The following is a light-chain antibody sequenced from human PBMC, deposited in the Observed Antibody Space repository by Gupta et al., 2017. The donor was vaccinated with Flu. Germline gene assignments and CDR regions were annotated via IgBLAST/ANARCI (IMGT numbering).Light chain of an antibody. CDR1: GPSNY. V-gene: IGLV2-14*01. CDR3: GSFQFTSVRR. Sequence: PGKSITISCTGIGPSNYVSCYQQPPAKAPQLILYEVMYRPSGISDRFSASKYADTASPTISGPRTDDAGEYYCGSFQFTSVRRFGGGTTLTVL. CDR2: EVM. J-gene: IGLJ2*01.